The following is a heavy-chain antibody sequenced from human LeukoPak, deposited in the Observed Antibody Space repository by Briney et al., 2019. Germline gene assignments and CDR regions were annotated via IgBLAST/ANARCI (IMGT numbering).Heavy chain of an antibody. CDR2: ISWDGGST. CDR1: GFTFDDYT. Sequence: GGSLRLSCAASGFTFDDYTMHWVRQAPGKGLEWVSLISWDGGSTYYADSVKGRFTISRDNSKNSLYLQMNRLRTEDSALYYCAREEGDYWGQGTLVTVSS. CDR3: AREEGDY. J-gene: IGHJ4*02. V-gene: IGHV3-43*01.